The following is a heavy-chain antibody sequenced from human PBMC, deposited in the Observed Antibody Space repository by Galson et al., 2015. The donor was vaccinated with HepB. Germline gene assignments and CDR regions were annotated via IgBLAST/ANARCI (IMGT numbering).Heavy chain of an antibody. CDR1: GYNYW. Sequence: QSGAEVKKPGESLKISCKGSGYNYWIGWVRQMPGKGLEWMGIIYLGDSRTKYSPSFQGQVTISADKSISTAYLQWSSLKASDTAIYYCAQATPGTYYWYFDLWGRGTQVTVSS. CDR2: IYLGDSRT. V-gene: IGHV5-51*01. D-gene: IGHD1-26*01. CDR3: AQATPGTYYWYFDL. J-gene: IGHJ2*01.